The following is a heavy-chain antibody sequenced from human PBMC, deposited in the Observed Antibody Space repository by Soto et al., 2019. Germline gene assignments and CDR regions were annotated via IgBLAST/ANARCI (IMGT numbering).Heavy chain of an antibody. Sequence: SETLSLTCTVSGGSISTYYWSWIRQPPGKGLEWVGYIYYSGSTNYNPSLKSRVTISVDTSKNQFSLKLSSVSAADTAVYYCARDGSRYDFWSGPYYFDYWGQGTLVTVSS. J-gene: IGHJ4*02. CDR3: ARDGSRYDFWSGPYYFDY. CDR1: GGSISTYY. D-gene: IGHD3-3*01. CDR2: IYYSGST. V-gene: IGHV4-59*01.